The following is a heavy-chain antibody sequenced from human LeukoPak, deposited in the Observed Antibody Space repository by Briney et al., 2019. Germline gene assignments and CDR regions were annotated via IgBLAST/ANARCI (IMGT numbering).Heavy chain of an antibody. V-gene: IGHV4-59*01. CDR2: IYYSGST. CDR1: GGSISSYY. CDR3: ARGRLYYYDSSGNFDY. D-gene: IGHD3-22*01. J-gene: IGHJ4*02. Sequence: SETLSLTCTVSGGSISSYYWSWIRQPPGKGLEWIGYIYYSGSTNYNPSLKSRVTISVDTSKNQFTLKLSSVTAADTAVYYCARGRLYYYDSSGNFDYWGQGTLVTVSS.